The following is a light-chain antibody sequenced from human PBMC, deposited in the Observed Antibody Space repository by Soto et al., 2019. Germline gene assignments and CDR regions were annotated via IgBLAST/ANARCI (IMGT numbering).Light chain of an antibody. V-gene: IGKV3-15*01. CDR3: QQYNNWPGT. CDR1: QSVISK. J-gene: IGKJ1*01. CDR2: GAS. Sequence: EIVLTQSPGTLSVSPGERATLSWRASQSVISKLAWYQQKPGQAPRLLFYGASTGATGIPARFSGSGSETEFTLSISSLQSEDFAVYYCQQYNNWPGTFGQGTKVEIK.